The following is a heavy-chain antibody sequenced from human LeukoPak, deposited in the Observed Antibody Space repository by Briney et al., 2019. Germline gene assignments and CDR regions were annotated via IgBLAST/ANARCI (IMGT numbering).Heavy chain of an antibody. CDR3: ARHETCGGDCYQHPYWYFDL. CDR2: IYYSGST. CDR1: GGSISSYY. Sequence: PSETLSLTCTVSGGSISSYYWSWIRQPPGKGLEWIGYIYYSGSTNYNPSLKSRVTISVDTSKNQFSLKLSSVTAADTAVYYCARHETCGGDCYQHPYWYFDLWGRGTLVTVSS. J-gene: IGHJ2*01. V-gene: IGHV4-59*08. D-gene: IGHD2-21*02.